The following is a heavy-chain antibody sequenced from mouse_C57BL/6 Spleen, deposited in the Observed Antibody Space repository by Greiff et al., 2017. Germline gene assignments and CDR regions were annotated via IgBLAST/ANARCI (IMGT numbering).Heavy chain of an antibody. Sequence: QVQLQQSGPGLVQPSQSLSITCTVSGFSLTSYGVHWVRQSPGKGLEWLGVIWSGGSTDYNAAFISRLSISKDNSKSQVFFKMNSLQADDTAIYYCASLPRLGGSSYYAMDYWGQGTSVTVSS. V-gene: IGHV2-2*01. D-gene: IGHD1-1*01. CDR1: GFSLTSYG. CDR3: ASLPRLGGSSYYAMDY. CDR2: IWSGGST. J-gene: IGHJ4*01.